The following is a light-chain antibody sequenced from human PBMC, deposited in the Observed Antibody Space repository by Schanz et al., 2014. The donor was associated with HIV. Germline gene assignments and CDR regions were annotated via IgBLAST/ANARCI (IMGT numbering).Light chain of an antibody. Sequence: DIQMPQSPSTLSASVGDRVTITCRASQSISNWLAWFQQKPGKAPKLLIYRASALESGVPSRFSGSGSGTDFTLTISCLQSEDFATYYCQQYNSYGTFGQGTKVEIK. CDR1: QSISNW. V-gene: IGKV1-5*03. J-gene: IGKJ1*01. CDR3: QQYNSYGT. CDR2: RAS.